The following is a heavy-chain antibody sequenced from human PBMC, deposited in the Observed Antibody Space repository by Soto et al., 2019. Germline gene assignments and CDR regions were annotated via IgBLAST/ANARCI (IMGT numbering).Heavy chain of an antibody. J-gene: IGHJ4*01. V-gene: IGHV3-30*03. CDR3: ARDRDLYRDMFHADL. CDR2: ISYDGSNK. Sequence: GGSLRLSCAASGFTFSSYGMHWVRQAPGKGLEWVAVISYDGSNKYYADSVKGRFTISRDNSKNTLYLQMNSLRAEDTAVYYCARDRDLYRDMFHADLWGQGTLVTVSS. CDR1: GFTFSSYG. D-gene: IGHD3-10*02.